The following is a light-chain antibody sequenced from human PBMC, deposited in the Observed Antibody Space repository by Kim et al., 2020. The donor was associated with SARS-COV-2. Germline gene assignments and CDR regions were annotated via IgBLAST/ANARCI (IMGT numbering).Light chain of an antibody. Sequence: EIVMTQSPATLSVSPGERATLSCRASQSVSSKLAWYQQKPGQAPRLLIYGASTRATGIPGRFSGSGSGTEFTLTISSLQSEDFAVYYCQQYSHWPLTFGRGTKLE. CDR1: QSVSSK. J-gene: IGKJ4*01. CDR2: GAS. CDR3: QQYSHWPLT. V-gene: IGKV3-15*01.